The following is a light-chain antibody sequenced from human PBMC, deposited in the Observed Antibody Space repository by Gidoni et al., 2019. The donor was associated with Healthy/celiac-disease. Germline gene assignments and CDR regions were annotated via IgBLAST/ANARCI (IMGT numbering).Light chain of an antibody. CDR2: KAS. CDR1: QSISSW. J-gene: IGKJ1*01. CDR3: T. Sequence: DIQMTQSPSTLSASVGDRVTITCRASQSISSWLAWYQQKLGKAPKLLIYKASSLESGVPSRFSGSGSGTEFTLTISSLQQDNSYSHTWTFGQGTKVEIK. V-gene: IGKV1-5*03.